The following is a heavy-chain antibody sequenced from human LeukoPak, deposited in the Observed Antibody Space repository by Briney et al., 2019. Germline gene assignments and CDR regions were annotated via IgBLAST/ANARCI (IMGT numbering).Heavy chain of an antibody. J-gene: IGHJ4*02. CDR1: GFTFSSSA. Sequence: GGSLRLSCAASGFTFSSSAMSWVRQVPGKGLEWVSGISASGGSTSYADSVRGRFTISRDNSKNTLYVQMNSLRDEDTAVYYCAKGNTASRPYYFDFWGQGTLVTVSS. CDR2: ISASGGST. CDR3: AKGNTASRPYYFDF. D-gene: IGHD2-2*01. V-gene: IGHV3-23*01.